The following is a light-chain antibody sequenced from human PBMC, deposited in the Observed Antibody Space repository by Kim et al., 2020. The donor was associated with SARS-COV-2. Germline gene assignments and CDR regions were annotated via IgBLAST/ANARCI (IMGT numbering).Light chain of an antibody. CDR2: GAS. CDR3: QQYNNWPQT. J-gene: IGKJ1*01. Sequence: VSPGERATLSCRASQSITSNLAWYQQKPGQAPRLLIYGASTRATGIPARFSGSGSGTEFTLTISSLQSEDFAVYYCQQYNNWPQTFGQGTKVDIK. CDR1: QSITSN. V-gene: IGKV3-15*01.